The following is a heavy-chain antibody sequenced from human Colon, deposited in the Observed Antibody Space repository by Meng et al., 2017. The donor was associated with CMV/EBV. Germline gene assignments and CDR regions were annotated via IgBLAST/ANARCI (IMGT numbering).Heavy chain of an antibody. CDR3: ARDHQFYYYGLDA. V-gene: IGHV3-21*06. J-gene: IGHJ6*02. CDR2: ISSTSRRI. CDR1: GDSVSSTKYF. D-gene: IGHD5-24*01. Sequence: ETLSLTCTVSGDSVSSTKYFWGWIRRPPGKGLEWVAYISSTSRRIYYADSIKGRFTVSRDNGKNSLYLQMDNVGVEDTAVYYCARDHQFYYYGLDAWGQGTTVTVSS.